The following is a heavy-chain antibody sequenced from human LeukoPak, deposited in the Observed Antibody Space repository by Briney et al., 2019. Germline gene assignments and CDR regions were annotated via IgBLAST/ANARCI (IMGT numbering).Heavy chain of an antibody. CDR3: ARAPIAVAGMGAFDI. Sequence: SETLSLTCTVSGGSISSSSYYWGWIRQPPGKGLEWIGSIYYSGSTYYNPSLKSRVTISVDTSKNQFSLKLSSVTAADTAVYYCARAPIAVAGMGAFDIWGQGTMVTVSS. CDR2: IYYSGST. V-gene: IGHV4-39*01. D-gene: IGHD6-19*01. CDR1: GGSISSSSYY. J-gene: IGHJ3*02.